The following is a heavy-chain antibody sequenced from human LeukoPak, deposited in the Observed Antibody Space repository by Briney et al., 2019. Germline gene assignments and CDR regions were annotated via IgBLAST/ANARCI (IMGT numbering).Heavy chain of an antibody. J-gene: IGHJ5*02. CDR1: GYSFTSYW. D-gene: IGHD1-14*01. CDR3: AIPPGRGGDWLNP. Sequence: HGESLKISCEGSGYSFTSYWIGWVRQMPGKGLEWMGIIYPGDSDTRYSPSFQGQVTISADKSISTAYLQWSSLKASDTAVYYCAIPPGRGGDWLNPWGQGTLVTVSS. V-gene: IGHV5-51*01. CDR2: IYPGDSDT.